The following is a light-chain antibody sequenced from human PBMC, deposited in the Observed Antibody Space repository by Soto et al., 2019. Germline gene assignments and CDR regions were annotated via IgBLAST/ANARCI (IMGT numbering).Light chain of an antibody. V-gene: IGKV3-11*01. CDR3: QQRSNWPPSIT. J-gene: IGKJ5*01. Sequence: EIVLTQSPATLSLSPGERATPSCRASQSVSSYLAWYQQNPGQAPRLLIYDASNRATGIPARFSGSGSGTDFTLTISSLEPEDFAVYYCQQRSNWPPSITFGQGTRLEIK. CDR2: DAS. CDR1: QSVSSY.